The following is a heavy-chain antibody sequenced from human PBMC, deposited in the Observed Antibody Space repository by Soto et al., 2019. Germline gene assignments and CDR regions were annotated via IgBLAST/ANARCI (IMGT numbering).Heavy chain of an antibody. CDR2: IYWDDDK. CDR1: GFSLTTRGVG. D-gene: IGHD3-16*01. Sequence: QITLKESGPTLVKPTQTLTLTCTFSGFSLTTRGVGVGWIRQPPGKALECLALIYWDDDKRYSPSLPSRLSITTDTSNTQVVLTMTNVDPVDTATYYCAHIPTYYQYDWFDPWGQGTLVSVSS. J-gene: IGHJ5*02. V-gene: IGHV2-5*02. CDR3: AHIPTYYQYDWFDP.